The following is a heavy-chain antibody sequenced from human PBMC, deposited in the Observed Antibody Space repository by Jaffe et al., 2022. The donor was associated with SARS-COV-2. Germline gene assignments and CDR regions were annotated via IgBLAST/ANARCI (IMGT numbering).Heavy chain of an antibody. V-gene: IGHV3-30*18. Sequence: QVQLVESGGGVVQPGRSLRLSCAASGFTFSSYGMHWVRQAPGKGLEWVAVISYDGSNKYYADSVKGRFTISRDNSKNTLYLQMNSLRAEDTAVYYCAKGTAESIAAAVLGYYYYYYGMDVWGQGTTVTVSS. J-gene: IGHJ6*02. D-gene: IGHD6-13*01. CDR1: GFTFSSYG. CDR3: AKGTAESIAAAVLGYYYYYYGMDV. CDR2: ISYDGSNK.